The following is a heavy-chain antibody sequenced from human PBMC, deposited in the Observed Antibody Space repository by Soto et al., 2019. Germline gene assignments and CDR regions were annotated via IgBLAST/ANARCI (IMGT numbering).Heavy chain of an antibody. Sequence: QITLKESGPTLVKPTQTLTLTCTFSGFSLSTSGVGVGWIRQPPGKALEWLALIYWDDDKRYSPSLKSRLTITKDTSKNQVVLTMTNMDPVDTATYYCALSWVPPIFGVVISQFDYWGQGTLVTVSS. V-gene: IGHV2-5*02. CDR1: GFSLSTSGVG. CDR3: ALSWVPPIFGVVISQFDY. D-gene: IGHD3-3*01. CDR2: IYWDDDK. J-gene: IGHJ4*02.